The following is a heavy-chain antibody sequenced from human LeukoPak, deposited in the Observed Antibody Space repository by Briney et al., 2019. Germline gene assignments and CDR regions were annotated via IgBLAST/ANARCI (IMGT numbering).Heavy chain of an antibody. J-gene: IGHJ4*02. Sequence: PGGSLRLSCAASGFTFSSYAMSWVRQAPGKGLEWVSSISSSSSYIYYADSVKGRFTISRDNAKNSLYLQMNSLRAEDTAVYYCARGARKLYSSSTLYYFDYWGQGTLVTVSS. V-gene: IGHV3-21*01. CDR2: ISSSSSYI. D-gene: IGHD6-6*01. CDR3: ARGARKLYSSSTLYYFDY. CDR1: GFTFSSYA.